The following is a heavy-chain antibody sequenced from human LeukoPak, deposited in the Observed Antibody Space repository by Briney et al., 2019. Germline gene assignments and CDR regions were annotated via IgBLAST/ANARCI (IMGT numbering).Heavy chain of an antibody. CDR3: ARGGLRPVPTDY. J-gene: IGHJ4*02. D-gene: IGHD5-12*01. Sequence: MPSETLSLTCTVSGGSISSYYWSWIRQPPGKGLEWIGYIYYSGSTNYNPSLKSRVTISVDTSKNQFSLKLSSVTAADTAVYYCARGGLRPVPTDYWGRGTLVTVSS. CDR1: GGSISSYY. V-gene: IGHV4-59*01. CDR2: IYYSGST.